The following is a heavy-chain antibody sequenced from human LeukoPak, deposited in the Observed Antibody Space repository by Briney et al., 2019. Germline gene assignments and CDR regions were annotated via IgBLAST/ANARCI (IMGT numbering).Heavy chain of an antibody. CDR1: GFTFSSYW. V-gene: IGHV3-74*01. CDR3: ARGRPHGNDY. J-gene: IGHJ4*02. D-gene: IGHD4-23*01. CDR2: IASDGSST. Sequence: QTGGSLRLSCAASGFTFSSYWMNWVRQAPGKGLVWVSRIASDGSSTTYADFVKGRSSISRDNAKNTLYLQMNSLRVEDTAVYYCARGRPHGNDYWGQGTLVTVSS.